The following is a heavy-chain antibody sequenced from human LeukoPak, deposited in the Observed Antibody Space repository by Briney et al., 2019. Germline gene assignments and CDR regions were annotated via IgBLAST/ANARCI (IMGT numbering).Heavy chain of an antibody. D-gene: IGHD4-11*01. V-gene: IGHV3-48*01. CDR1: GFTFSTYS. CDR2: ISDSGAM. J-gene: IGHJ6*02. CDR3: ARDRYSNSFYYYYAMDV. Sequence: GGSLRLSCAASGFTFSTYSMKWVRQAPGKGLEWVSYISDSGAMYYADSVRGRFTISRENAQNSLFLQMNSLRAEDTAVYYCARDRYSNSFYYYYAMDVWGQGTTVTVSS.